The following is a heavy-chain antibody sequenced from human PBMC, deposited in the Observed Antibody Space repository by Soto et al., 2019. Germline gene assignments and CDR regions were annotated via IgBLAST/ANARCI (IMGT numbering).Heavy chain of an antibody. CDR3: AKDRAYNYYFDS. Sequence: EVQLLESGGGLVQPGGSLRLSCAASGFTFSTYAMTWVRQAPGKGLEWVSEISGSGYSIYYADSVKGRFTIPRDNDKNMLYLQMDSLRADDTALYYCAKDRAYNYYFDSWGQGTLVTVSS. V-gene: IGHV3-23*01. CDR1: GFTFSTYA. D-gene: IGHD5-18*01. CDR2: ISGSGYSI. J-gene: IGHJ4*02.